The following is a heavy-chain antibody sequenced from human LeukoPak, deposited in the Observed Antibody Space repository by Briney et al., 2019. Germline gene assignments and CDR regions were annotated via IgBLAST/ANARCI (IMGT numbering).Heavy chain of an antibody. Sequence: GGSLRLSWEGSGFTFSNYWMGWVRQAPGKGLQWVANIKTDGSEKYYVDSVKGRFTISRDNAKNSLYLQMNSLRAEDTAVYYCATYSSLNRREFQFWGQGTLLTVSS. CDR3: ATYSSLNRREFQF. CDR1: GFTFSNYW. J-gene: IGHJ1*01. CDR2: IKTDGSEK. V-gene: IGHV3-7*01. D-gene: IGHD3-22*01.